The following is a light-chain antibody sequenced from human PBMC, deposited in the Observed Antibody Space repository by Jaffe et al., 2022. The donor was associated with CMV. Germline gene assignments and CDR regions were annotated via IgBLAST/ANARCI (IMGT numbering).Light chain of an antibody. J-gene: IGKJ4*01. CDR3: LQTHHYPLT. Sequence: DIQMTQSPSSLSASVGDRVAITCRASQAIGDDLGWYQQRPGKAPKRLIYLTSYLQNGVSSRFSGSGFGTEFTLTISSLEPEDFATYYCLQTHHYPLTFGGGTKVEIK. CDR1: QAIGDD. V-gene: IGKV1-17*01. CDR2: LTS.